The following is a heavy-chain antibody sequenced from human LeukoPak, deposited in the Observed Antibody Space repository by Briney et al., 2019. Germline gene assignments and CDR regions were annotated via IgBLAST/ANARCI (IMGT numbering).Heavy chain of an antibody. CDR3: AREGQDPNDAFDI. V-gene: IGHV3-21*01. Sequence: GGSLRLSCAASGFTFSSYSMNWVRQAPGKGLEWVSSISSSSSYIYYADSVKGRFTISRDNAKNSLYLQMNSLRAEDTAVYYCAREGQDPNDAFDIWGQGTMVTVSS. CDR2: ISSSSSYI. J-gene: IGHJ3*02. CDR1: GFTFSSYS.